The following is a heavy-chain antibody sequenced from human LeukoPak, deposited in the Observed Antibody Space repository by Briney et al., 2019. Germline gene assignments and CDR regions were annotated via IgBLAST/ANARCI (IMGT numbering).Heavy chain of an antibody. CDR2: MYTSANT. J-gene: IGHJ4*02. CDR3: ARDRGAWIDDGFDY. CDR1: GLSISSGGYY. D-gene: IGHD1-1*01. V-gene: IGHV4-61*02. Sequence: SESLSLSCTASGLSISSGGYYWSCIPQPAGMGLESIVRMYTSANTTYNPSLKSPATISDDTYTNHLHMELSAVTATATDVDYCARDRGAWIDDGFDYWGQGTLVTVSS.